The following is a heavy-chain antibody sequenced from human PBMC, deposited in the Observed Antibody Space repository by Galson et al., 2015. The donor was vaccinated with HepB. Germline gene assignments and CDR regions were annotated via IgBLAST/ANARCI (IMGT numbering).Heavy chain of an antibody. D-gene: IGHD3-10*01. CDR3: TRCPFTNSSGSGNYLDY. CDR1: DFTFSSYS. J-gene: IGHJ4*02. Sequence: SLRLSCAASDFTFSSYSLNWVRQAPGKGLEWISYISSGGESIYYADSVKGRFTISRDNGKNSVFLQMNSLRADDTAVYYCTRCPFTNSSGSGNYLDYWGQGTPVTVSS. CDR2: ISSGGESI. V-gene: IGHV3-48*01.